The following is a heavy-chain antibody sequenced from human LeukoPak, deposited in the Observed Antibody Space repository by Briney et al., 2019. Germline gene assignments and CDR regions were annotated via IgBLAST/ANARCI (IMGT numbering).Heavy chain of an antibody. CDR3: AREAPYKYYFDY. CDR2: IYYSGST. Sequence: SETPSLTCTVSGGSISSYYWSWIRQPPGKGLEWIGDIYYSGSTNYNPSLKSRVTISVDTSKNQFSLKLSSVTAADTAVYYCAREAPYKYYFDYWGQGTLVTVSS. CDR1: GGSISSYY. V-gene: IGHV4-59*01. D-gene: IGHD1-1*01. J-gene: IGHJ4*02.